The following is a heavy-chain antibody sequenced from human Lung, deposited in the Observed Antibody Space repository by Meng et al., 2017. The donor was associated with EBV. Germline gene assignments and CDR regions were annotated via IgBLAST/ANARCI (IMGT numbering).Heavy chain of an antibody. CDR1: GLTFSSYA. CDR2: ISGSGGST. J-gene: IGHJ4*02. CDR3: AKCLRNYYGSGTYYTPNEFDY. Sequence: EVQLLESGGGLVQPGGSVRLSCAASGLTFSSYAMSWVRQAPGKGLEWVSAISGSGGSTYYTDSVKGRFTISRDNSKNTLYLQVNSLRAEDTAVYYCAKCLRNYYGSGTYYTPNEFDYWGQGTLVTVSS. D-gene: IGHD3-10*01. V-gene: IGHV3-23*01.